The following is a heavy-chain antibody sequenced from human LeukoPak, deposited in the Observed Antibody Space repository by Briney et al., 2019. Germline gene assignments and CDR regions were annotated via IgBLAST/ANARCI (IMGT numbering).Heavy chain of an antibody. J-gene: IGHJ4*02. Sequence: GESLKISCKTSGYIFTNSWIGWVRQEPGEGLEWMGIIFPADSDTRYSPSFQGQVTISADKSITTAYLQWSSLEASDTAMYYCARQGVGSSSWGYWGQGTLVTVSS. CDR1: GYIFTNSW. D-gene: IGHD6-6*01. CDR3: ARQGVGSSSWGY. V-gene: IGHV5-51*01. CDR2: IFPADSDT.